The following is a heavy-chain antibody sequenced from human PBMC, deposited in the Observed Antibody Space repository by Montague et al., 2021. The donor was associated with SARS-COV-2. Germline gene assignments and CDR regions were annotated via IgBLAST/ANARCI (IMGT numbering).Heavy chain of an antibody. J-gene: IGHJ5*02. CDR1: GFSLSTSGMS. CDR3: ARTPSIGYRSGWYWFDP. CDR2: IDWDDDK. D-gene: IGHD6-19*01. Sequence: PALVKPTQTLSLTCTLSGFSLSTSGMSVSWLRQSPGKALEWLALIDWDDDKFYNTSLKTRLAISKDTSGKHVVLTMANMDRADTGTYYCARTPSIGYRSGWYWFDPWGQGTLVTVSS. V-gene: IGHV2-70*13.